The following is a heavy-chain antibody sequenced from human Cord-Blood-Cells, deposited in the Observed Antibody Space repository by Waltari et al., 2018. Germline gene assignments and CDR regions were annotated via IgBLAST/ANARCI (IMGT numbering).Heavy chain of an antibody. D-gene: IGHD6-13*01. Sequence: QLQLQESGPGLVKPSETLSLTCTVSGRSISSSSYFWGWLRQPPGKGLEWIGSIYYSGSTYYNPSLKSRVTISVDTSKNQFSLKLSSVTAADTAVYYCARLNSSSWYAFDIWGQGTMVTVSS. CDR3: ARLNSSSWYAFDI. CDR1: GRSISSSSYF. V-gene: IGHV4-39*01. CDR2: IYYSGST. J-gene: IGHJ3*02.